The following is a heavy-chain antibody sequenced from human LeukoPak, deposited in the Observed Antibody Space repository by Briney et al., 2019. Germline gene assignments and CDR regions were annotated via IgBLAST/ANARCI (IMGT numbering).Heavy chain of an antibody. CDR2: INPNSGGT. V-gene: IGHV1-2*02. Sequence: ASVKVSCKASGYTFTGYYMHWVRQAPGQGLEWMGWINPNSGGTNYAQKFQGRVTVTRDTSISTAYMELSRLRSDDTAVYYCARGRIAAAGTWFDYWGQGTLVTVSS. J-gene: IGHJ4*02. D-gene: IGHD6-13*01. CDR3: ARGRIAAAGTWFDY. CDR1: GYTFTGYY.